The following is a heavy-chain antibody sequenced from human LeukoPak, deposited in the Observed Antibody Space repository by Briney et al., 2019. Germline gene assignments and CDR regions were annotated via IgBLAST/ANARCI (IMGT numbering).Heavy chain of an antibody. Sequence: PGGSLKLSCAASGFTFSGSAMHWVRQASGKGLEWVGRIKSKTDGGTTDYAAHVKGRFTISRDDSKNTLYLQMNSLKTEDTAVYYCTTSDDYGDYVGLPLNWGQGTLVTVSS. D-gene: IGHD4-17*01. CDR3: TTSDDYGDYVGLPLN. J-gene: IGHJ4*02. CDR2: IKSKTDGGTT. CDR1: GFTFSGSA. V-gene: IGHV3-15*01.